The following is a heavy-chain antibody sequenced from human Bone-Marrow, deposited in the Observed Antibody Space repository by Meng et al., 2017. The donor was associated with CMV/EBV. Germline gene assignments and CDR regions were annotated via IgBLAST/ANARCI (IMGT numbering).Heavy chain of an antibody. CDR1: GYTFTTYD. CDR3: ARESSYVLRFLEWLPPQTYGMDV. Sequence: ASVKVSCKASGYTFTTYDINWVRQATGQGLEWMGWMNPNSGNTGYAQKFQGRVTLTRVTSISTAYMELSSLTSDDTAVYYCARESSYVLRFLEWLPPQTYGMDVWGQGTTVTVSS. J-gene: IGHJ6*02. CDR2: MNPNSGNT. D-gene: IGHD3-3*01. V-gene: IGHV1-8*01.